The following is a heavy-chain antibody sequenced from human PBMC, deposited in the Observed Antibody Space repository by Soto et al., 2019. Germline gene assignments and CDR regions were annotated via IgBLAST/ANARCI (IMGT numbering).Heavy chain of an antibody. D-gene: IGHD6-13*01. V-gene: IGHV4-30-4*01. CDR1: SGYIRSGGYY. CDR2: IYYSGST. Sequence: PSERLSLTSTVSSGYIRSGGYYCSSIRQPPGKGLEWIGNIYYSGSTYYNPSLKSRVTISVDTSKNQFSLKLSSVTAADTAVYYCASRHSSPYFDYWGQGTLVTVSS. CDR3: ASRHSSPYFDY. J-gene: IGHJ4*02.